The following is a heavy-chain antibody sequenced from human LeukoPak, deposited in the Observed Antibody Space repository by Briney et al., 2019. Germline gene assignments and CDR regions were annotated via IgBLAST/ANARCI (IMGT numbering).Heavy chain of an antibody. CDR2: ISSRSSNI. V-gene: IGHV3-21*01. Sequence: GGSLRLSCAASGFTFISYSMNWVRQAPGKGLEWVSSISSRSSNIYYADSVKGRFTISRDNAKNSLYLQMNSLRAEDTAVYYCARDSQWLASPHDYWGQGTLVTVSS. J-gene: IGHJ4*02. D-gene: IGHD6-19*01. CDR1: GFTFISYS. CDR3: ARDSQWLASPHDY.